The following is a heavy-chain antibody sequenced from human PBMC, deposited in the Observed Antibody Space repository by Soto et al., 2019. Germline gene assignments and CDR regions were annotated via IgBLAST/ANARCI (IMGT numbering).Heavy chain of an antibody. CDR2: VYSSGTT. CDR3: ARDIGSYAYAAGY. Sequence: SETLSLTCSVSGGSINSYWWSWIRQPAGKGLEWIGRVYSSGTTDYNPSLNSRATMSVETSKNQFSLKLTSVTAADTAVYYCARDIGSYAYAAGYWGPGXQVTVSS. CDR1: GGSINSYW. V-gene: IGHV4-4*07. J-gene: IGHJ4*02. D-gene: IGHD3-10*01.